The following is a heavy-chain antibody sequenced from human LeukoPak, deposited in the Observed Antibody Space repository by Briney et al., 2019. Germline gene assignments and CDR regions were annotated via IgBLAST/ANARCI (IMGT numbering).Heavy chain of an antibody. CDR3: AAPPPGYSFSNHYYYMDV. J-gene: IGHJ6*03. Sequence: ASVKVSCKPSGGTINYYAVYWVRQAPGQGLEWMARIIPIFGTVNYAQNFQDRLTISADKSTNTAHMELSSLRFDDTAIYYSAAPPPGYSFSNHYYYMDVWGKGTTVIVSS. CDR2: IIPIFGTV. V-gene: IGHV1-69*06. CDR1: GGTINYYA. D-gene: IGHD1-1*01.